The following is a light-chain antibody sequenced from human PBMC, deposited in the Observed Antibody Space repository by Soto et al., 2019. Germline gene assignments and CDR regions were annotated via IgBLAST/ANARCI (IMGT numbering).Light chain of an antibody. CDR3: QQYGRSPL. V-gene: IGKV3-20*01. CDR2: GTS. CDR1: RGVGTSY. J-gene: IGKJ2*01. Sequence: ENVLTQSQGTLSLSPGETASLSCRASRGVGTSYLAWYQQKPGQAPRLLLYGTSNRATGIPDRFSGSGSGTDFTLTISGLEPEDFAVYFCQQYGRSPLFGQGTKLEIK.